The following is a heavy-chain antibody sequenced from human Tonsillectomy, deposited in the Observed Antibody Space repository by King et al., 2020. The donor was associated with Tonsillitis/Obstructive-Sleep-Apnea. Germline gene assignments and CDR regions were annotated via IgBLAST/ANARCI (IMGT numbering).Heavy chain of an antibody. J-gene: IGHJ4*02. CDR3: ARGGIRSAWPPDF. D-gene: IGHD3-16*01. Sequence: QLVQSGVEVKKPGESLRISCKGSGYSFTIYWISWVRQMPGKGLEWMGRIDPSDSYTNYSPSFQGHVTISADKSISTAYLQWSSLKASETAMYYCARGGIRSAWPPDFWGEGTLVTLSS. CDR1: GYSFTIYW. V-gene: IGHV5-10-1*01. CDR2: IDPSDSYT.